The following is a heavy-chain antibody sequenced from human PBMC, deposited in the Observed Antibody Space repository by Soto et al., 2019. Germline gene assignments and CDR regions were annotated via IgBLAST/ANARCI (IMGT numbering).Heavy chain of an antibody. D-gene: IGHD1-26*01. CDR3: ARREIQGPIDY. CDR1: GGGSISSSSYF. Sequence: SETLSLTCTVSGGGSISSSSYFWGWIRQPPGKGLEWIGSINHRGSVYYNPSLKSRVTISVDTSKNQFSLKLTSVTAVDTAVYYCARREIQGPIDYWGQGTLVTVSS. J-gene: IGHJ4*02. V-gene: IGHV4-39*07. CDR2: INHRGSV.